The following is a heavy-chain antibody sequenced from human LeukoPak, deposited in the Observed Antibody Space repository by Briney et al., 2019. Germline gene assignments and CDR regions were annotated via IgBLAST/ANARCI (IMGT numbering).Heavy chain of an antibody. CDR2: IKQDGSEK. Sequence: PGGPLRLSCAASGFTVSSYWMSWVGQAPGKGLEWVANIKQDGSEKYYVDSVKGRFTISRDNAKNSLYLQMNSLRAEDTAVYYCARVQPLEWLTHSFDYWGQGTLVTVSS. CDR3: ARVQPLEWLTHSFDY. J-gene: IGHJ4*02. D-gene: IGHD3-3*01. CDR1: GFTVSSYW. V-gene: IGHV3-7*01.